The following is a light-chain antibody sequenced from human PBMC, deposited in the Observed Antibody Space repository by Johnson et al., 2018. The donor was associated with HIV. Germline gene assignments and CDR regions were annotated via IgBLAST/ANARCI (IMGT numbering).Light chain of an antibody. CDR2: RNN. CDR3: AALDDSLNGPV. Sequence: QSVLTQPPSASGPPGQRVTISCSGSSSNIGSYTVNWYQQLPGTAPKLLIYRNNQRPSGVPARFAGSKSGTSASQAINGLQVDDEADYYCAALDDSLNGPVFGTGTEVAVL. J-gene: IGLJ1*01. CDR1: SSNIGSYT. V-gene: IGLV1-44*01.